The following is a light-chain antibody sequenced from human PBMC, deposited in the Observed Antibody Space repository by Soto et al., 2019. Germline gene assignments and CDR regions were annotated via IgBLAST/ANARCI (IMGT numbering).Light chain of an antibody. Sequence: DIVLTQSPLSLPVTPGEPASISCRSSQSLLHSNGYNYLDWYLQKPGQSPQLLIYLGSNRASGVPDRFSGSGSGTDFTLKISRVEADDIGVYYCMQALQSWTFGHGTKVDIK. CDR2: LGS. J-gene: IGKJ1*01. CDR3: MQALQSWT. V-gene: IGKV2-28*01. CDR1: QSLLHSNGYNY.